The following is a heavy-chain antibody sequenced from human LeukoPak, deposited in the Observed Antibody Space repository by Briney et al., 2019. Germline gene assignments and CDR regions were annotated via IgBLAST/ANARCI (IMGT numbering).Heavy chain of an antibody. D-gene: IGHD3-16*02. CDR3: ASGGYPTFDY. Sequence: GGSLRLSCAASGLSFSSFAMSWVRQGPGKGLEWVANIKQDGSEKYYVDSVKGRFTISRDNAKNSLYLQMNSLRAEDTAVYYCASGGYPTFDYWGQGTLVTVSS. CDR2: IKQDGSEK. V-gene: IGHV3-7*01. J-gene: IGHJ4*02. CDR1: GLSFSSFA.